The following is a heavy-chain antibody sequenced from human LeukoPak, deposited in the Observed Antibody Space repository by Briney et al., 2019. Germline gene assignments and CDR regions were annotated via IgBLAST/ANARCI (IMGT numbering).Heavy chain of an antibody. J-gene: IGHJ4*02. D-gene: IGHD6-6*01. CDR2: IYYSGST. CDR3: ARVGWQARLDY. V-gene: IGHV4-59*01. CDR1: GGSISSYY. Sequence: PSETLSLTCTVSGGSISSYYWSWIRQPPGKGLEWIGYIYYSGSTSYNPSLKSRVTISVDTSKNQFSLKLSSVTAADTAVYYCARVGWQARLDYWGQGTLVTVSS.